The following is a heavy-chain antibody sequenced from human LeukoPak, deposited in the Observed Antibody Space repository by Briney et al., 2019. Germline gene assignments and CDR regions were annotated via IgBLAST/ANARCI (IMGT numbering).Heavy chain of an antibody. CDR3: ARELGYCSSTSCANWFDP. J-gene: IGHJ5*02. CDR1: GYTFTSYD. CDR2: MNPNSGNT. Sequence: ASVKVSCKASGYTFTSYDINWVRQATGQGLEWMGWMNPNSGNTGYAQKFQGRVTMTRNTSISTAYMELSSLRSEDTAVYYCARELGYCSSTSCANWFDPWGQGTLVTVSS. D-gene: IGHD2-2*01. V-gene: IGHV1-8*01.